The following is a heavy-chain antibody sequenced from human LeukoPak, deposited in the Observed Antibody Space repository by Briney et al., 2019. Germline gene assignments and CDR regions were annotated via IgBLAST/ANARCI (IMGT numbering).Heavy chain of an antibody. CDR2: ISYDGSNK. J-gene: IGHJ3*02. CDR1: GFTFSSYG. Sequence: PGGSLRLSCAASGFTFSSYGMHWVRQAPGKGLEWVAVISYDGSNKYYADSVKGRFTISRDNSKNTLYLQMNSLRAEDTAVYYCAKPRDFWSGYYNRDAFGIWGQGTMVTVSS. V-gene: IGHV3-30*18. CDR3: AKPRDFWSGYYNRDAFGI. D-gene: IGHD3-3*01.